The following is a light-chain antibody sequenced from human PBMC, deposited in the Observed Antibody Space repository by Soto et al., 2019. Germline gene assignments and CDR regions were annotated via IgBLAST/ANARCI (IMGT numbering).Light chain of an antibody. CDR1: SSNIGVNP. Sequence: QAVVTQPPSASGTPGQRVTISCSGSSSNIGVNPVNWYQQIPGTAPKLLIYTNNQRPSGVPDRFSGSKSGTSASLAISGLQADDEAIYYCASWDDNLNCPEFGGGTKVTVL. CDR2: TNN. CDR3: ASWDDNLNCPE. V-gene: IGLV1-44*01. J-gene: IGLJ2*01.